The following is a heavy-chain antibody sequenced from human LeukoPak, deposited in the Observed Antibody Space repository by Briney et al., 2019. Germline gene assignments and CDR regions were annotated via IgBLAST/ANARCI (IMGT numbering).Heavy chain of an antibody. J-gene: IGHJ5*02. CDR3: AREPGFDSSGYLNWFDP. V-gene: IGHV4-59*01. Sequence: SETLSLTCTVSGGTISRNYWSWIRQPPGKGLEWVAYIDYSGSTNYNPSLKSRLTISMDASKNQFSLTSSSVTAADTAVYYCAREPGFDSSGYLNWFDPWGQGTLVTVSS. CDR1: GGTISRNY. CDR2: IDYSGST. D-gene: IGHD3-22*01.